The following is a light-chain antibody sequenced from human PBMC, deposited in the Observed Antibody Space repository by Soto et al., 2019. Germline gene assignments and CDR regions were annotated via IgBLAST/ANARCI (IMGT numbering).Light chain of an antibody. CDR2: GVT. CDR1: SSDVGGYHY. V-gene: IGLV2-11*01. J-gene: IGLJ2*01. Sequence: QSVLTQARAVSGCPGQSVPISCTGSSSDVGGYHYVSWYQHHPDKVPKLIIFGVTKRPSGVPDRFSGSKSGNTASLTISGLQAEDEADYFCCSYAGTDTVFFGGGTQLTVL. CDR3: CSYAGTDTVF.